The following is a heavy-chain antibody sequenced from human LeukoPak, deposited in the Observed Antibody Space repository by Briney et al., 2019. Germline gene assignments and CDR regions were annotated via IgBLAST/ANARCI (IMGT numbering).Heavy chain of an antibody. V-gene: IGHV3-11*04. D-gene: IGHD1-1*01. CDR2: MSTSDSPI. CDR3: ARELNGAFDP. J-gene: IGHJ5*02. CDR1: GFTFSDYY. Sequence: GGSLRLSCAASGFTFSDYYMSWIRQAPGKGLEWVSYMSTSDSPIYYTDSVKGRFTISRDNAKNSLYLQMNSLRASDTAVYYCARELNGAFDPWDQGILVTVSS.